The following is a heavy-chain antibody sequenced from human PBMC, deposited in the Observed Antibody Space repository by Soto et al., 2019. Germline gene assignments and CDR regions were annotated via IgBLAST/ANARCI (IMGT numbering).Heavy chain of an antibody. V-gene: IGHV3-53*01. CDR3: ARESNRAMAY. D-gene: IGHD5-18*01. CDR2: IYSGGSS. Sequence: EVQLVESGGGLIQPGGSLRLSCAASGFTVSSNYMTWVRQAPGKGLEWVSIIYSGGSSYYADSVKGRFTISRDNSRNTLYLQMHSLRAEDTAEYYCARESNRAMAYWGQGTMVTVSS. J-gene: IGHJ4*02. CDR1: GFTVSSNY.